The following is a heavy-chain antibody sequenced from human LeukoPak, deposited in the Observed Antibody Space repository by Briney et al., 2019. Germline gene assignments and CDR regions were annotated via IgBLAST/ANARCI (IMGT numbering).Heavy chain of an antibody. J-gene: IGHJ4*02. D-gene: IGHD2-15*01. Sequence: SETLSLTCAVYGGSLYGYYWSWIRQPPGKGLEWIGEINHSGSTNYNPSLKRRVTISVDMSENQFSLKLTSVTAADTAVYFCASSRYCSGGSCSLPGYWGQGTLVTVSS. CDR2: INHSGST. V-gene: IGHV4-34*01. CDR3: ASSRYCSGGSCSLPGY. CDR1: GGSLYGYY.